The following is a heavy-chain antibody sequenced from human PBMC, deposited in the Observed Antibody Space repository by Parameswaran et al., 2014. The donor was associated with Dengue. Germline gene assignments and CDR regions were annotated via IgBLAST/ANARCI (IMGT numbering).Heavy chain of an antibody. J-gene: IGHJ6*04. CDR2: ISSSSSYI. D-gene: IGHD6-13*01. CDR3: ARDSSSWYYYYYGMDV. Sequence: VRQAPGKGLEWVSSISSSSSYIYYADSVKGRFTISRDNAKNSLYLQMNSLRAEDTAVYYCARDSSSWYYYYYGMDVWAKDHGH. V-gene: IGHV3-21*01.